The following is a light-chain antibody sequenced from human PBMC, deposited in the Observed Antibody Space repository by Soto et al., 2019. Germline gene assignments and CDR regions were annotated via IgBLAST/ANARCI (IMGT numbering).Light chain of an antibody. J-gene: IGKJ2*01. CDR2: DGT. CDR1: QSVFIW. CDR3: QQYSGNSLT. Sequence: DIQLTQSPSTLSASVWDRVTITCRASQSVFIWLAWYQQKPGRAPKLLIFDGTDLESGVPSRSSGDGSGTEFTLTISSLQPDDLETYYCQQYSGNSLTFGQETKLEI. V-gene: IGKV1-5*01.